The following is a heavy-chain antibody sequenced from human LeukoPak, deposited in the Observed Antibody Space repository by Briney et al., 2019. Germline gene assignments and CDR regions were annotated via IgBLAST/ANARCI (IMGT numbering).Heavy chain of an antibody. CDR3: AKASSGSYSCFDY. CDR1: GFTFSSYA. V-gene: IGHV3-23*01. CDR2: ISGSGGST. Sequence: GGSLRLSCAASGFTFSSYAMSWVRQAPGKGLEWVSAISGSGGSTYYADSVKGRFTISRGNSKNTLYLQMNSLRAEDTAVYYCAKASSGSYSCFDYWGQGTLVTVSS. D-gene: IGHD1-26*01. J-gene: IGHJ4*02.